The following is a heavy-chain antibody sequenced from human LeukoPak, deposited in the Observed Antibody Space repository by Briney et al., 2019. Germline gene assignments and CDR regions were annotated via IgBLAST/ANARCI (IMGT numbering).Heavy chain of an antibody. CDR2: IIPIFGTA. CDR3: ARGDYGGGFYYYYGMDV. D-gene: IGHD4-23*01. J-gene: IGHJ6*02. V-gene: IGHV1-69*13. CDR1: GGTFSSYA. Sequence: GASVKVSCKASGGTFSSYAISWVRQAPGQGLEWMGGIIPIFGTANYAQKFQGRVTITADESTSTAYMELSSLRSEDTAVYYCARGDYGGGFYYYYGMDVWGQGTTVTVSS.